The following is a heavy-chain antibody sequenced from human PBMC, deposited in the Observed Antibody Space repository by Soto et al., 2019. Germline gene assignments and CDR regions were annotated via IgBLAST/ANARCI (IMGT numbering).Heavy chain of an antibody. Sequence: QVQLQESGPGLVKPSETLSLTCTVSGGSISSYYWSWIRQPPGKGLEWIGYIYYSGSTNYNPSLKSRVTISVDTSKNQFSLKLSSVTAADTAVYYCARSRSGPRGAFDIRGQGTMVTVSS. CDR3: ARSRSGPRGAFDI. J-gene: IGHJ3*02. V-gene: IGHV4-59*01. CDR2: IYYSGST. D-gene: IGHD1-1*01. CDR1: GGSISSYY.